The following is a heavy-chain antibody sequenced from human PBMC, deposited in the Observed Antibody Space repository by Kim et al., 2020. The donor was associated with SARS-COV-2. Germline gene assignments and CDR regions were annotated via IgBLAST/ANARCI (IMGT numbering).Heavy chain of an antibody. J-gene: IGHJ5*02. CDR1: GYTFTSYD. V-gene: IGHV1-8*01. CDR3: TIGRLIYCGGNSCRGNWFDP. Sequence: ASVKVSCKASGYTFTSYDINWVRQATGQGLEWMGWMNTNSGNAGYAQKFQGRVTMTRNTSISTAYMELRSLRSEDTGVYYCTIGRLIYCGGNSCRGNWFDPWGQGNLVTVSS. CDR2: MNTNSGNA. D-gene: IGHD2-21*02.